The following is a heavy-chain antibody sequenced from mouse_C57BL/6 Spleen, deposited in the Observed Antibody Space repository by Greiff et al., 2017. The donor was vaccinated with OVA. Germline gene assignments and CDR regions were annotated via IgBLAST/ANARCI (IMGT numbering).Heavy chain of an antibody. V-gene: IGHV5-17*01. CDR3: ARGWDYDGYAMDY. D-gene: IGHD2-4*01. CDR2: ISSGSSTI. Sequence: EVKLQESGGGLVKPGGSLKLSCAASGFTFSDYGMHWVRQAPEKGLEWVAYISSGSSTIYYADTVKGRFTISRDNAKNTLFLQMTSLRSEDTAMYYCARGWDYDGYAMDYWGQGTSVTVSS. J-gene: IGHJ4*01. CDR1: GFTFSDYG.